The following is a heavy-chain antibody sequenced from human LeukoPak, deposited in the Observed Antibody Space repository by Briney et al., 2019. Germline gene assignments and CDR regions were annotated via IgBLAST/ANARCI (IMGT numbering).Heavy chain of an antibody. V-gene: IGHV3-30*04. CDR2: ISYDGSNK. Sequence: GGSLRLSCAASGFTFSSYAMHWVRQAPGKGLEWVAVISYDGSNKYYADSVKGRFTISRDNSKNTLYLQRNSLRAEDTAVYYCAIAIAAAGTKVDPWGQGTLVTVSS. D-gene: IGHD6-13*01. J-gene: IGHJ5*02. CDR1: GFTFSSYA. CDR3: AIAIAAAGTKVDP.